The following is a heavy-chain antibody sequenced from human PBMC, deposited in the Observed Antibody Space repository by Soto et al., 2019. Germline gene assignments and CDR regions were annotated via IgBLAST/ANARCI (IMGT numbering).Heavy chain of an antibody. V-gene: IGHV4-4*02. CDR3: ASRDPGTSVDY. CDR1: GGSFTIHNW. CDR2: IYRTGST. Sequence: SETLSLTCAVSGGSFTIHNWWTWVRQPPGQWLEWIVVIYRTGSTNYNLSLKSRVTISLDKSENQFSLKVTSLTAADTAVYYCASRDPGTSVDYWGQGTLVTVSS. J-gene: IGHJ4*02. D-gene: IGHD1-7*01.